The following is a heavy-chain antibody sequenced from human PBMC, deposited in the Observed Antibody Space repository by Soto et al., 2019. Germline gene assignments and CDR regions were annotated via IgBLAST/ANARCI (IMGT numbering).Heavy chain of an antibody. CDR1: GGSISSSTHD. V-gene: IGHV4-39*01. D-gene: IGHD6-13*01. CDR2: IYYSGTT. CDR3: ARSSNWYFDY. J-gene: IGHJ4*02. Sequence: QLHLQESGPGLVKPSETLSLTCTVSGGSISSSTHDWGLIRQPPGKGLEWIGSIYYSGTTYYNPSLKSRITISIDTSKSQFALNLRSVTAADTAVYYCARSSNWYFDYWGQGTLVTVSS.